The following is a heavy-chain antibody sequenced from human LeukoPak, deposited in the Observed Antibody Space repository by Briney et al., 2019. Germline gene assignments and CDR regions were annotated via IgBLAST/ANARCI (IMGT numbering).Heavy chain of an antibody. V-gene: IGHV4-59*08. J-gene: IGHJ4*02. CDR1: GGSISNYS. Sequence: SETLSLTCTVSGGSISNYSWSWIRQPPGKGLEWIGTISYSGGTTHNPSLKSRVTITVDTTNNQMSLKLSYVTAADTAVLYYSGHSAGSGIAARPDYWGQGTLVTVSS. CDR2: ISYSGGT. CDR3: SGHSAGSGIAARPDY. D-gene: IGHD6-6*01.